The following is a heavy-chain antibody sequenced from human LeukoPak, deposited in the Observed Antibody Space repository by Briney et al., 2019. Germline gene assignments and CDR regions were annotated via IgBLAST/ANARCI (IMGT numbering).Heavy chain of an antibody. V-gene: IGHV3-13*01. Sequence: GGSLRLSCAASGFTFRSYDMHWVRQATGKGLEWVSGIGTAGEIYYPGSVKGRFTISRDNAKNSLYLQMNSLRAEDTAVYYCARDTHYYGSGSPAFDIWGQGTMVTVSS. CDR1: GFTFRSYD. J-gene: IGHJ3*02. CDR3: ARDTHYYGSGSPAFDI. CDR2: IGTAGEI. D-gene: IGHD3-10*01.